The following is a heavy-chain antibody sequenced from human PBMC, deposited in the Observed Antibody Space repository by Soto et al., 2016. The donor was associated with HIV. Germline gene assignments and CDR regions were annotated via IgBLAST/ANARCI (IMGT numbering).Heavy chain of an antibody. CDR3: ARDRQVGATGDYYYYGMDV. D-gene: IGHD1-26*01. J-gene: IGHJ6*02. CDR2: IYSGGST. V-gene: IGHV3-66*01. Sequence: EVQLVESGGGLVQPGGSLRLSCAASGFTVSSNYMSWVRQAPGKGLEWVSVIYSGGSTYYADSVKGRFTISRDNSKNTLYLQMNSLRAEDTAVYYCARDRQVGATGDYYYYGMDVWGQGTTVTVSS. CDR1: GFTVSSNY.